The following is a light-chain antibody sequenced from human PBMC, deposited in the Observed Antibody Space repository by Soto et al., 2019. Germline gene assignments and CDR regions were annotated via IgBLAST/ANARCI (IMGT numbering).Light chain of an antibody. CDR3: AAWDDSLNGVV. V-gene: IGLV1-44*01. J-gene: IGLJ2*01. Sequence: QAVVTQPPSASGTPGQRVTISCSGSSSNIGSNTVNWYQQLPGTAPKLLIYSNNQRTSGVPDLFSGSKSGTSASLAISGLQSEDEADYYCAAWDDSLNGVVFGGGTKVTVL. CDR1: SSNIGSNT. CDR2: SNN.